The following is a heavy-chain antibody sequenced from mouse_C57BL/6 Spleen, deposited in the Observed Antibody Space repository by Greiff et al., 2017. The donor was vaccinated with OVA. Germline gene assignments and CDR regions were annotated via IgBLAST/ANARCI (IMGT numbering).Heavy chain of an antibody. CDR2: IWGVGST. CDR3: ASAGNYDYDDARFAY. D-gene: IGHD2-4*01. J-gene: IGHJ3*01. V-gene: IGHV2-6*01. Sequence: VKLVESGPGLVAPSQSLSIPCTVSGFSLTSSGVAWVRQSPGKGLEWLGVIWGVGSTNYNSALKSRLSISKDNSKSQVFLKMNSLQTDDTAMYYCASAGNYDYDDARFAYWGQGTLVTVSA. CDR1: GFSLTSSG.